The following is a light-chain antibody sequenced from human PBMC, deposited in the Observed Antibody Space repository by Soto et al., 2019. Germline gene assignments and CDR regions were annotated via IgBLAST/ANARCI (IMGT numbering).Light chain of an antibody. J-gene: IGKJ2*01. CDR3: QQTYITPMYT. CDR2: AAS. CDR1: QNIGNF. Sequence: DIQMTQSPSTLSASVGATVTITCRASQNIGNFLNWYRQKPGKAPELLMFAASSLITGVPARFSGSGSGTDFTLTINGLQPEDFATYYCQQTYITPMYTFGRGTKLEIK. V-gene: IGKV1-39*01.